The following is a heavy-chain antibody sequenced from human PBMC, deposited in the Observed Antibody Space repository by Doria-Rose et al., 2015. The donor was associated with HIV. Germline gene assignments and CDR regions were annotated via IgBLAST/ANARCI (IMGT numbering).Heavy chain of an antibody. V-gene: IGHV3-53*01. D-gene: IGHD3-16*01. CDR3: ARDPFQSWAY. CDR2: IYSDGRT. CDR1: NY. J-gene: IGHJ4*02. Sequence: NYMSWVRQAPGKGLEWVSVIYSDGRTYYADSVKGRFTVSRDNSKNTLYLQINSLRAEDTAVYYCARDPFQSWAYWGQGTLVTVSS.